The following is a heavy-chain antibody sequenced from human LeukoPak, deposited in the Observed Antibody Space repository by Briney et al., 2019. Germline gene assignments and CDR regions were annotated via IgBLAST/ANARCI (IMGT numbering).Heavy chain of an antibody. CDR2: ISSNGGST. D-gene: IGHD6-19*01. CDR1: GFTFSSYA. CDR3: VRGSNGWSGMDV. J-gene: IGHJ6*02. Sequence: GGSLRLSCSASGFTFSSYAMHWVRQAPGKGLEYVSAISSNGGSTYYADSVKGRFTISRDNSKNTLYLQMSSLRADDTAVYYCVRGSNGWSGMDVWGQGTTVTVSS. V-gene: IGHV3-64D*09.